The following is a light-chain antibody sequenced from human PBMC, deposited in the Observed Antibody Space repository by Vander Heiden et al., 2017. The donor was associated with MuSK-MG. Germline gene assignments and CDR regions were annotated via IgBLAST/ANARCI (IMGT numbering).Light chain of an antibody. CDR2: GNS. CDR3: QSYDRSLSIWV. Sequence: QSVLTQPPSVSGAPAQRVTISCTGSSSNIGVGYDVNWYQQLQGKAPKLVIYGNSNRTSGVPDRFSGAKSGTSASLAITGLQAEDEADYYCQSYDRSLSIWVFGGGTKRTVL. CDR1: SSNIGVGYD. J-gene: IGLJ3*02. V-gene: IGLV1-40*01.